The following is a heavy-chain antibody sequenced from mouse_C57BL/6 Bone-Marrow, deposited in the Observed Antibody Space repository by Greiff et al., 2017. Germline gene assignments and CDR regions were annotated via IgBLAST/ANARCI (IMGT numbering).Heavy chain of an antibody. CDR3: TTRTTVVAPDY. CDR2: IDPENGDT. CDR1: GFNIKDDY. J-gene: IGHJ2*01. D-gene: IGHD1-1*01. Sequence: VQLQQSGAELVRPGASVKLSCTASGFNIKDDYMHWVKQRPEQGLEWIGWIDPENGDTEYASKFQGKATIAEDTSSHTAYLQLSSLTSEDTAVYYCTTRTTVVAPDYWGQGTTLTVSS. V-gene: IGHV14-4*01.